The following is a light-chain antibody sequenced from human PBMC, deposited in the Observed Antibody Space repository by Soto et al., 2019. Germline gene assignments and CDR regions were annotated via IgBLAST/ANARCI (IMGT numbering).Light chain of an antibody. V-gene: IGLV2-14*01. Sequence: QPVLTQPASVSGSPGQSITISCTGTSSDVGGYNYVSWYQHHPVKAPKLMIYEVSNRPSGVSDRFSGSRSGNTASLAISGLRSEDEADYYCAAWDDSLSGVVFGGGTKVTVL. CDR3: AAWDDSLSGVV. CDR1: SSDVGGYNY. J-gene: IGLJ2*01. CDR2: EVS.